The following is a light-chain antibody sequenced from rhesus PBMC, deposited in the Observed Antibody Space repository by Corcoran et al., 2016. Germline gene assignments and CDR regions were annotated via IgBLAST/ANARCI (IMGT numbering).Light chain of an antibody. J-gene: IGKJ4*01. CDR2: YAS. CDR1: QGISNS. V-gene: IGKV1S14*01. Sequence: DIQMTQSPSSLSASAGDTVTITCRAIQGISNSLAWYQQRPGKAPKPLIYYASNLESGGPSRFSRSGPGTGFTLTIRSLKPGDFATYYGQQHHSYPLHFGGGTKVEIK. CDR3: QQHHSYPLH.